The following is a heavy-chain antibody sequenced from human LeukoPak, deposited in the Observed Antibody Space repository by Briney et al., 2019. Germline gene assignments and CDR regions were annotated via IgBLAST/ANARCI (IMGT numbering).Heavy chain of an antibody. Sequence: PSETLSLTCTVSGGSISSYYWSWVRQPAGKGLEWIGRIYTSGSTNYNPSLKSRVTMSVDTSKNQFSLKLSSVTAADTAVYYCARNGGQQLHPGLDPWGQGTLVTVSS. D-gene: IGHD6-13*01. CDR2: IYTSGST. V-gene: IGHV4-4*07. CDR1: GGSISSYY. J-gene: IGHJ5*02. CDR3: ARNGGQQLHPGLDP.